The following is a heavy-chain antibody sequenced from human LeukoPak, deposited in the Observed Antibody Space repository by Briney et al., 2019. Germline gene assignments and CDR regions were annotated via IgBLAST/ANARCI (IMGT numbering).Heavy chain of an antibody. J-gene: IGHJ6*03. Sequence: GGSLRLSCAASGFTFSSYWMSWVRQAPGKGLEWVANIKQDGSEKYYVDSVKGRFTISSDNAKNSLNLQMNSLRAEDTAVYYCAKILKTPTYYDFWSGYYGYYYMDVWGKGTTVTVSS. D-gene: IGHD3-3*01. CDR2: IKQDGSEK. CDR1: GFTFSSYW. CDR3: AKILKTPTYYDFWSGYYGYYYMDV. V-gene: IGHV3-7*01.